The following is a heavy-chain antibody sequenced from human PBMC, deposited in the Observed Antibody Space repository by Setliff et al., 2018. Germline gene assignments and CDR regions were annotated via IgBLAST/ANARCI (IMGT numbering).Heavy chain of an antibody. J-gene: IGHJ4*02. Sequence: PSETLSLTCAVSGYSISSGYFWGWIRQPPGKGLEWIGSIYHSGKTYYNPSLKSRVTLSVDTSKNQFSLKLSSVTAADTAVYYCARRGMSSSWFQGYFDYWGQGTLVTVSS. V-gene: IGHV4-38-2*01. CDR2: IYHSGKT. CDR1: GYSISSGYF. D-gene: IGHD6-13*01. CDR3: ARRGMSSSWFQGYFDY.